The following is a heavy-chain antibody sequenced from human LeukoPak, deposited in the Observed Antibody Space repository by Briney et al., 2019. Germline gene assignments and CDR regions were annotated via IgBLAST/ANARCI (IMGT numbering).Heavy chain of an antibody. CDR1: GYPISSGYY. D-gene: IGHD6-13*01. J-gene: IGHJ4*02. Sequence: PSETLSLTCAVSGYPISSGYYWGWIRQPPGKGLEWIGSIYHSGSTYYNPSLKSRVTISVDTSKNQFSLKLSSVTAADTAVYYCARHRDGYQFDYWGQGTLVTVSS. CDR2: IYHSGST. V-gene: IGHV4-38-2*01. CDR3: ARHRDGYQFDY.